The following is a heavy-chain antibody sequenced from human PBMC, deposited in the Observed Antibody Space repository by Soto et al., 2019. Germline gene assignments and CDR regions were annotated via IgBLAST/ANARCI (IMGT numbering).Heavy chain of an antibody. Sequence: MSWVRQAPGKGLEWVSAISGSGGSTYYADSVKGRFTISRDNSKNTLYLQMNSLRAEDTAVYYCAKGRGFSGWSFYYFDYWRQGSLVTVSS. V-gene: IGHV3-23*01. CDR2: ISGSGGST. J-gene: IGHJ4*02. D-gene: IGHD6-19*01. CDR3: AKGRGFSGWSFYYFDY.